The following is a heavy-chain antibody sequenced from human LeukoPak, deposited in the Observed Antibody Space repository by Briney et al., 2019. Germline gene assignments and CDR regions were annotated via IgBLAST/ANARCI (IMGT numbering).Heavy chain of an antibody. J-gene: IGHJ4*02. CDR3: ARVAGRCSGYFFDD. D-gene: IGHD3-22*01. Sequence: PSETLSLTCSVSGGSISSDGYYWSWIRQHPGKGLEWIGYIYYSGCTHYNPSLKSPVTMSVNTSKNQFSLKLSPVPAPDLAVYFRARVAGRCSGYFFDDWGQGTLVTVSS. CDR2: IYYSGCT. CDR1: GGSISSDGYY. V-gene: IGHV4-31*01.